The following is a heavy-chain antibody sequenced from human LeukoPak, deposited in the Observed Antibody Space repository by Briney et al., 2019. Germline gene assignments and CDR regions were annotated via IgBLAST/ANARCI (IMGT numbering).Heavy chain of an antibody. D-gene: IGHD1-26*01. CDR3: AQKRVGNNPFDY. Sequence: QPGGSLRLSCAASGFTFSNYAMNWVRQAPGQGLEWVSLIGSSGGARYYADSVKGRFSISRDNSKNTLYLEMNSLRGEDTATYYCAQKRVGNNPFDYWGQGTLVTVSS. V-gene: IGHV3-23*01. CDR1: GFTFSNYA. CDR2: IGSSGGAR. J-gene: IGHJ4*02.